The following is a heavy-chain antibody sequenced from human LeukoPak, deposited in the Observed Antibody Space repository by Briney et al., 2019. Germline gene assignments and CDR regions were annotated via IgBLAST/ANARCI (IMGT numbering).Heavy chain of an antibody. CDR2: IRYDGSNK. V-gene: IGHV3-30*02. D-gene: IGHD6-13*01. CDR1: GFTFSSYG. Sequence: GGSLRLSCAASGFTFSSYGMRWVRQAPGKGLEWVAFIRYDGSNKYYADSVKGRFTISRDNSKNTLYLQMNSLRAEDTAVYYCARVTVGIASYYYYYMDVWGKGTTVTISS. CDR3: ARVTVGIASYYYYYMDV. J-gene: IGHJ6*03.